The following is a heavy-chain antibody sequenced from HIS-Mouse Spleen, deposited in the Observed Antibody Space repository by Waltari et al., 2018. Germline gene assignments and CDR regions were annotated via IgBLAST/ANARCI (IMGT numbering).Heavy chain of an antibody. D-gene: IGHD6-13*01. J-gene: IGHJ2*01. CDR3: AREIPYSSSWYDWYFDL. Sequence: QLQLQESGPGLVKPSETLSLTCTVSGGSISIGRYSWGWIRQPPGKGLEWIGSIYYSGSTYYNPSLKSRVTISVDTSKNQFSLKLSSVTAADTAVYYCAREIPYSSSWYDWYFDLWGRGTLVTVSS. CDR2: IYYSGST. V-gene: IGHV4-39*07. CDR1: GGSISIGRYS.